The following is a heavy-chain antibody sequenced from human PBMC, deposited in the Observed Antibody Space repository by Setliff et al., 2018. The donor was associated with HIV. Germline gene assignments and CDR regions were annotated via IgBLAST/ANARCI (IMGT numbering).Heavy chain of an antibody. CDR3: ARGEGILGA. CDR2: INTDGSDP. CDR1: GFTFSNYW. J-gene: IGHJ3*01. Sequence: PGGSLRLSCAASGFTFSNYWMHWVRQAPGKGLAWVSRINTDGSDPIYADSVKGRFTVSRDNAKSTLYLQMNSLRPEDTAMYFCARGEGILGAWGQGTMVTVSS. V-gene: IGHV3-74*01. D-gene: IGHD1-26*01.